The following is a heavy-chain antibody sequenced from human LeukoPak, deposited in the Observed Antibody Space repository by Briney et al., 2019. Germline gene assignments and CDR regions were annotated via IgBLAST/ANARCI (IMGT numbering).Heavy chain of an antibody. CDR3: ARHTAMVANDAFDI. J-gene: IGHJ3*02. CDR1: GFTFSDYY. Sequence: GGSLRLSCAASGFTFSDYYMSWIRQAPGKGLERVSYISSSGSTIYYADSVKGRFTISRDNAKNSLYLQMNSLRAEDTAVYYCARHTAMVANDAFDIWGQGTMVTVSS. V-gene: IGHV3-11*01. D-gene: IGHD5-18*01. CDR2: ISSSGSTI.